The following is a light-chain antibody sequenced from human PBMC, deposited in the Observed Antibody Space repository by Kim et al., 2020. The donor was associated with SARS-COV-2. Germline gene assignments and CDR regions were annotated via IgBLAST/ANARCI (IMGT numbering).Light chain of an antibody. J-gene: IGKJ1*01. CDR2: GAS. V-gene: IGKV3-20*01. Sequence: SPGERATLSCRASQSVDSRYLTWYQQKPGQTPRLLIYGASSRATGIPDSFSGSGSGRDFTLTISRLEPEDFAVYYCQQYGASSWTFGQGTKVDIK. CDR3: QQYGASSWT. CDR1: QSVDSRY.